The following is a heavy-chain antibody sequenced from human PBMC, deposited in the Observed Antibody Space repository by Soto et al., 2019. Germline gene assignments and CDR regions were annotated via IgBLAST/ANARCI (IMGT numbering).Heavy chain of an antibody. V-gene: IGHV3-30-3*01. CDR1: GFTFSSYA. D-gene: IGHD6-19*01. Sequence: GGSLRLSCAASGFTFSSYAMHWVRQAPGKGLEWVAVISYDGSNKYYADSVKGRFTISRDNSKNTLYLQMNSLRAEDTAVYYCAXDSGYSSGWYDTEYFQHWGQGTLVTVSS. CDR3: AXDSGYSSGWYDTEYFQH. J-gene: IGHJ1*01. CDR2: ISYDGSNK.